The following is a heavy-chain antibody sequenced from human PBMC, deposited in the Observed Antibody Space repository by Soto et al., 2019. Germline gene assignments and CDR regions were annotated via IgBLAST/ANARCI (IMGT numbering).Heavy chain of an antibody. D-gene: IGHD2-15*01. CDR3: TTDDCSGGSCYHAFVI. V-gene: IGHV3-15*07. J-gene: IGHJ3*02. CDR2: IKSKTDGGTI. CDR1: GFTFNNAW. Sequence: EVHLVESGGGLVKPGGSLRLSCAASGFTFNNAWMHWVRQAPGKGLEWVGRIKSKTDGGTIDYAEPVKGRFSISRDDSENTLYLQMNSLKTEDTALYYCTTDDCSGGSCYHAFVIWGQGIVVTVSS.